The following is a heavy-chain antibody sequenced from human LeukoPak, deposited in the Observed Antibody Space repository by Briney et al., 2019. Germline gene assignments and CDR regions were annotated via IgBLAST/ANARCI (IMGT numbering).Heavy chain of an antibody. V-gene: IGHV3-23*01. CDR2: ISGSGGST. CDR3: ATLRYFDWLLGY. CDR1: GFTFSSYA. D-gene: IGHD3-9*01. J-gene: IGHJ4*02. Sequence: GGSLRLSCAASGFTFSSYAMSWVRQAPGKGLEWVSAISGSGGSTYYADSVKGRFTISRDNSKNTLYLQMNSLRADDTAVYYCATLRYFDWLLGYWGQGTLVTVSS.